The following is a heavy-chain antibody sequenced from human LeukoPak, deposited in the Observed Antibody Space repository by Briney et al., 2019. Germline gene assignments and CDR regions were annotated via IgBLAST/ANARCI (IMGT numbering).Heavy chain of an antibody. V-gene: IGHV3-23*01. Sequence: GGSLRLSCAASGFTFSSYAMSWVRQAPGKGLELVSAISGSGRRTYYAHSVKRRFTIYSDSSKNTLYLQMNSLRADDTAVYYCAKVSGSSWYGDYFDYWGQGTLVPVSS. CDR3: AKVSGSSWYGDYFDY. CDR1: GFTFSSYA. CDR2: ISGSGRRT. J-gene: IGHJ4*02. D-gene: IGHD6-13*01.